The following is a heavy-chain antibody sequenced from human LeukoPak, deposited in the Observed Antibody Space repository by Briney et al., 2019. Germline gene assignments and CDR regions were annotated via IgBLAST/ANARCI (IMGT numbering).Heavy chain of an antibody. Sequence: SQTLSLTCTVSGGSISSGDYYWRWIRQPPGKGLEWIGYIYYSGSTYYNPSLKSRVTISVDTSKNQFSLKLSSVTAADTAVYYCASHEVDTAMVDYWGQGTLVTVSS. V-gene: IGHV4-30-4*01. D-gene: IGHD5-18*01. CDR1: GGSISSGDYY. J-gene: IGHJ4*02. CDR3: ASHEVDTAMVDY. CDR2: IYYSGST.